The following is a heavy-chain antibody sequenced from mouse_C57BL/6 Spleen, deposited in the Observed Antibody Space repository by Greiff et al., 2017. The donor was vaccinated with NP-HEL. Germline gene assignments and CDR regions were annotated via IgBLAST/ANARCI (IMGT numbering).Heavy chain of an antibody. CDR3: ASRGYGSSYGYFDV. V-gene: IGHV1-50*01. CDR2: IDPSDSYT. J-gene: IGHJ1*03. CDR1: GYTFTSYW. Sequence: QVQLQQSGAELVKPGASVKLSCKASGYTFTSYWMQWVKQRPGQGLEWIGEIDPSDSYTNYNQKFKGQATLTVDTSSSTAYLQLSSLTSEDSAVYNGASRGYGSSYGYFDVWGTGTTVTVSS. D-gene: IGHD1-1*01.